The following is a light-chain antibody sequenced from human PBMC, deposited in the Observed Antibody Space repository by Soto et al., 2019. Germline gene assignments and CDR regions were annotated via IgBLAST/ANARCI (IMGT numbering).Light chain of an antibody. V-gene: IGLV1-51*01. CDR1: TSNIGKNY. CDR2: DNT. J-gene: IGLJ2*01. Sequence: QSVLTQPPSVSAATGQKVAVSCAGSTSNIGKNYVSWYQHLPGSAPKLLIYDNTKRPSGIPDRFSGSKSGTSATLIIAGLETGDEADYYCETWDTSLSVVIFGGGTKLTVL. CDR3: ETWDTSLSVVI.